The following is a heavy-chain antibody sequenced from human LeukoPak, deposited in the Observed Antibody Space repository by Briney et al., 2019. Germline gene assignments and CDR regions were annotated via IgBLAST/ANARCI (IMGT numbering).Heavy chain of an antibody. CDR2: IWYDGSNK. J-gene: IGHJ4*02. CDR1: GFTFSSYG. V-gene: IGHV3-33*08. Sequence: PGGSLRLSCAASGFTFSSYGMHWVRQAPGKGLEWVAVIWYDGSNKYYADSVKGRFTISRDNSKNTLYLQMNSLRAEDTAVYYCARSLAGLVVVTPYYFDYWGQGTLVTVSS. CDR3: ARSLAGLVVVTPYYFDY. D-gene: IGHD3-22*01.